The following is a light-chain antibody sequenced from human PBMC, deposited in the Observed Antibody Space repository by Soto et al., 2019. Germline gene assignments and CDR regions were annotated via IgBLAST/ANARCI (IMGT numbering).Light chain of an antibody. CDR3: SSYSISSTLGV. J-gene: IGLJ2*01. CDR1: SSDVGSYNY. CDR2: DVS. V-gene: IGLV2-14*01. Sequence: QSALTQPASVSGSPGQSITISCTGTSSDVGSYNYVSWYQQHPGKAPKLMIYDVSNRPSGVSNRFSGSKSGNTASLTISGLQAEGEADYYCSSYSISSTLGVFGGGTKLTV.